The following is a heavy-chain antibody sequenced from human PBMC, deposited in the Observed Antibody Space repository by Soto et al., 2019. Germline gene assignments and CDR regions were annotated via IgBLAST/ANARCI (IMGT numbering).Heavy chain of an antibody. CDR2: IFYTGAT. V-gene: IGHV4-31*02. D-gene: IGHD3-10*01. CDR1: GDSISSRSHY. Sequence: SQTLSLTCAVSGDSISSRSHYWNWIRRVPGKGLEFIGYIFYTGATYYNPSLRGRISMSVDTSKNQFSLTLRSVTAADTAIYYCAREGRHSGGMRESWFDPWGQGTQVTVSS. CDR3: AREGRHSGGMRESWFDP. J-gene: IGHJ5*02.